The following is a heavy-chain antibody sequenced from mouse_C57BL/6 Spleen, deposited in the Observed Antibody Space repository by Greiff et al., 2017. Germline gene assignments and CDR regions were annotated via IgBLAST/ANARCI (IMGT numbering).Heavy chain of an antibody. CDR2: ISDGGSYT. J-gene: IGHJ2*01. CDR3: AREDYYGSNYCDY. CDR1: GFTFSSYA. Sequence: EVKVVESGGGLVKPGGSLKLSCAASGFTFSSYAMSWVRPTPEKRLEWVATISDGGSYTYYPDNVKGRFTISRDNAKNNLYLQMSHLKSEDTAMYYCAREDYYGSNYCDYGGQGTTLTVSS. D-gene: IGHD1-1*01. V-gene: IGHV5-4*01.